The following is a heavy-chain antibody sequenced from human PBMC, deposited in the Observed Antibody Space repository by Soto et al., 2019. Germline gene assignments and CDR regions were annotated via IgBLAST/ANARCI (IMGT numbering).Heavy chain of an antibody. CDR3: ARLAYSHYST. Sequence: SETLSLTCTVSGGSMKVGGYYWGWIRQPPGKGLEWVATIYYSGTTYYNPSLKSRLTISLDTSRNQFSLDLTSVTAADTAVYYCARLAYSHYSTWGQGTLVTVPS. D-gene: IGHD5-12*01. CDR2: IYYSGTT. J-gene: IGHJ4*02. V-gene: IGHV4-39*01. CDR1: GGSMKVGGYY.